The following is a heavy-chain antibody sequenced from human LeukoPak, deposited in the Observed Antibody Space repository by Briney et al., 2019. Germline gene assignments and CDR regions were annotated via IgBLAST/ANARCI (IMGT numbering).Heavy chain of an antibody. D-gene: IGHD3-10*01. J-gene: IGHJ4*02. V-gene: IGHV3-23*01. Sequence: GSLHLSFPAPGFPFISYAMSWVRQAPGKGLEGVSAISGSGVSTYYAASVKARFTISRDNSKNTLYLQMNSLRAEDTAVYYCAKEWYYGSGSPSSGYFDYWGQGTLVTVSS. CDR3: AKEWYYGSGSPSSGYFDY. CDR1: GFPFISYA. CDR2: ISGSGVST.